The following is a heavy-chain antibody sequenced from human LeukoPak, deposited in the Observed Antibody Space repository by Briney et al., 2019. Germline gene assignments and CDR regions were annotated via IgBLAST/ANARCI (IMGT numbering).Heavy chain of an antibody. D-gene: IGHD1-26*01. CDR3: ARGEVAHDYYYYMDV. CDR2: IIPIFGTA. V-gene: IGHV1-69*05. CDR1: GGTFSSYA. J-gene: IGHJ6*03. Sequence: EASVKVSCKASGGTFSSYAISWVRQAPGQGLEWMGGIIPIFGTANYAQKFQGRVTITTDESTSTACMELSSLRSEDTAVYYCARGEVAHDYYYYMDVWGKGTTVTVSS.